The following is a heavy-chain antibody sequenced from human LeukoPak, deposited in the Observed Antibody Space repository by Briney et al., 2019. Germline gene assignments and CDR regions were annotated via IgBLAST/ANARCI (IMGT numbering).Heavy chain of an antibody. CDR3: ARGTIAAAGTVGWFDP. CDR1: GGSISSYY. CDR2: IYYSRST. J-gene: IGHJ5*02. V-gene: IGHV4-59*01. D-gene: IGHD6-13*01. Sequence: SETLSLTCPVSGGSISSYYWSWIRQPPGKGLEWIGHIYYSRSTNYNPSLKSRVTISVDTSKNQFSLKLSSVTAADTAVYYCARGTIAAAGTVGWFDPWGQGTLVTVSS.